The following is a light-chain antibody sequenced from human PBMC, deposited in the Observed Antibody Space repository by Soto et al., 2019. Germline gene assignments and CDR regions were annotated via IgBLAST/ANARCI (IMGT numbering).Light chain of an antibody. Sequence: EIVLTQSPGTLSLSPGGRATLSCRASQSVSRNYVAWYQQKPGQAPRLLIYGASSRASGIPDRFSGSGSGADFTLSITRLEPEDFALYYCQQYGSTPLTFDGGTKVEIK. CDR2: GAS. J-gene: IGKJ4*01. CDR1: QSVSRNY. CDR3: QQYGSTPLT. V-gene: IGKV3-20*01.